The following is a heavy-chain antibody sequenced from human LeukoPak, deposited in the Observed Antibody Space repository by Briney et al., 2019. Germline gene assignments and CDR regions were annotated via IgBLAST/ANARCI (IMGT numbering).Heavy chain of an antibody. V-gene: IGHV3-23*01. Sequence: GGSLRLSCAASGFTFSSYAMSWVRQAPGKGLEWVSAISGSGGSTYYADSVKGRFTISRDNSKNTLYLQMNSPRAEDTAVYYCAKDPSLSPDAFDIWGQGTMVTVSS. CDR3: AKDPSLSPDAFDI. CDR1: GFTFSSYA. J-gene: IGHJ3*02. CDR2: ISGSGGST.